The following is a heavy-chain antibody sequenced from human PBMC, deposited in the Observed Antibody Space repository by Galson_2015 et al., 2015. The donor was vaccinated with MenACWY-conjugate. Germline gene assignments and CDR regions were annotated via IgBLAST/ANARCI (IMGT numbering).Heavy chain of an antibody. CDR1: GFSLSTSGMC. D-gene: IGHD1-1*01. CDR3: ARSFQLERPYYFDY. CDR2: IDWDDDK. J-gene: IGHJ4*02. Sequence: PALVKPPQTLTLTCTFSGFSLSTSGMCVSWIRQPPGKALEWLALIDWDDDKYYSTSLKTRLSISKDTSKNQVVLTMTNMDPVDTATYYCARSFQLERPYYFDYWGQGTLVTVSS. V-gene: IGHV2-70*01.